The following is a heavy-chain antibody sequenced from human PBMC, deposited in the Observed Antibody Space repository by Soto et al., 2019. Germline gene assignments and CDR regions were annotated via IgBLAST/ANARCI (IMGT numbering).Heavy chain of an antibody. D-gene: IGHD3-10*01. J-gene: IGHJ4*02. CDR3: ARDGDYFGSGSPPLLSR. V-gene: IGHV4-31*01. Sequence: QVQLQESGPGLVKPSQTLSLTCTVSGGSITSGGYCWTWIRQHPVKGLEWMGHIYYSGSTSYNASLRGLVTMSEERCKDQFSLKLSCVTAADTAVYYCARDGDYFGSGSPPLLSRWGEGTLVTVS. CDR2: IYYSGST. CDR1: GGSITSGGYC.